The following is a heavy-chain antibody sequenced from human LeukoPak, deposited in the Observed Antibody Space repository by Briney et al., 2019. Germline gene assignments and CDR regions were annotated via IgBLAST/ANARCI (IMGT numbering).Heavy chain of an antibody. CDR2: ISAYNGNT. Sequence: GASVKVSCKASGYTFTSYGISWVRQAPGQGLEWMGWISAYNGNTNYAQKLQGRVTMTTDTSTITAYMELRSLRSDDTAVYYCARDGTAMTTVSWFDPWGQGTLVTVSS. J-gene: IGHJ5*02. V-gene: IGHV1-18*01. D-gene: IGHD4-11*01. CDR3: ARDGTAMTTVSWFDP. CDR1: GYTFTSYG.